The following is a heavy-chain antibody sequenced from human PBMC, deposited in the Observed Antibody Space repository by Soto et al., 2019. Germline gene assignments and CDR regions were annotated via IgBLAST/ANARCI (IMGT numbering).Heavy chain of an antibody. Sequence: EVQLVESGGGLVQPGGSLRLSCAASGFTFSSYSMNWVRQALGKGLEWVSYISSRSSTIYYADSVKGRFTISRDNAKNSLYLQMNSLRDEDTAVYYCARDPGSGSYFEAFDIWGQGTMVTVSS. CDR3: ARDPGSGSYFEAFDI. D-gene: IGHD1-26*01. CDR2: ISSRSSTI. V-gene: IGHV3-48*02. J-gene: IGHJ3*02. CDR1: GFTFSSYS.